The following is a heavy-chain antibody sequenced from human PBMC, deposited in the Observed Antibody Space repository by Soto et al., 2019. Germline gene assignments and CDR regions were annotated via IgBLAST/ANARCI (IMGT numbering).Heavy chain of an antibody. CDR3: ARHGYSYGGGYFDY. D-gene: IGHD5-18*01. V-gene: IGHV3-66*04. CDR2: IYSGGSA. Sequence: EVQLVESGGGLVQPGGSLRLSCAASGFTVSSNYMSWVRQAPGKGLEWVSVIYSGGSAYCADSVKGRFTISRDNSKNTLYLQMNCLRAEDTAVYYCARHGYSYGGGYFDYWGQGTLVTVSS. J-gene: IGHJ4*02. CDR1: GFTVSSNY.